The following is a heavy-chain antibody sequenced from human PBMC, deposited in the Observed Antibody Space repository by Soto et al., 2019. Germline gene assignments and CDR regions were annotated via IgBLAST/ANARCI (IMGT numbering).Heavy chain of an antibody. J-gene: IGHJ6*02. CDR1: GDSISNSRFY. V-gene: IGHV4-39*01. Sequence: PSETLSHTCSVSGDSISNSRFYWDWIRQPPGEGLEWIGSIYHTGNAYYNPSLKSRVTISVDTSKNQFSLKLTSVTAADAALYYCGRQPGHCGSTTCFGYYSVDVWGQGTTVT. CDR3: GRQPGHCGSTTCFGYYSVDV. CDR2: IYHTGNA. D-gene: IGHD2-2*01.